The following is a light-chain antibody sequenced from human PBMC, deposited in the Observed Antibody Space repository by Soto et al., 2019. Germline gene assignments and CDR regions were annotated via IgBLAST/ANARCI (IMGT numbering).Light chain of an antibody. CDR3: SSYTNSNTYWV. Sequence: QSALTQPASVSGSPGQSITISCTGTSSDIGDYDSVSWYQQHPGKAPKLLIYEVTNRPSGVSNRFSGSKSGNTASLTISGLQAEDESDYYCSSYTNSNTYWVFGGGTKLTVL. CDR1: SSDIGDYDS. CDR2: EVT. V-gene: IGLV2-14*01. J-gene: IGLJ3*02.